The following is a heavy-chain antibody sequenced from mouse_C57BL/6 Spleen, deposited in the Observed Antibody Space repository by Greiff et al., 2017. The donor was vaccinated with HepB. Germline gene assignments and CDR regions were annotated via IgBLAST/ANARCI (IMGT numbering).Heavy chain of an antibody. Sequence: QVQLQQSGAELARPGASVKLSCKASGYTFTSYGISWVKQRTGQGLEWIGEIYPRSGNTYYNEKFKGKATLTADKSSSTAYMELRSLTSEDSAVYFCASPFYGSSEGNYWGQGTTLTVSS. CDR2: IYPRSGNT. V-gene: IGHV1-81*01. CDR3: ASPFYGSSEGNY. D-gene: IGHD1-1*01. J-gene: IGHJ2*01. CDR1: GYTFTSYG.